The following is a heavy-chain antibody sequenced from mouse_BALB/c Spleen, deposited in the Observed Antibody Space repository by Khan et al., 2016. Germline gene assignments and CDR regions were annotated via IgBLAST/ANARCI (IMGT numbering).Heavy chain of an antibody. J-gene: IGHJ3*01. CDR1: GYTFSRYW. CDR2: ILPGTGST. CDR3: ARGAY. Sequence: QVQLKQSGAELMKPGASVKISCKATGYTFSRYWIEWVKERPGHGLAWIGEILPGTGSTNYNEKLKGKATFTAETSSNTAYIQLSSLTSEYSAVYYCARGAYWGRGTLVTVSA. V-gene: IGHV1-9*01.